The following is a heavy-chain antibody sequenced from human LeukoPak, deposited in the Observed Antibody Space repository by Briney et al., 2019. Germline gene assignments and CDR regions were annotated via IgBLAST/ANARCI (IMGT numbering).Heavy chain of an antibody. V-gene: IGHV1-2*02. J-gene: IGHJ4*02. CDR1: GYTFTGYY. Sequence: ASVKVSCKASGYTFTGYYMHWVRQAPGQGLEWMGWINPNSGGTNYAQKFQGRVTMTRDTSISTAYMELSRLRSDDTAVYYCARVVGGSYRGEFDYWGQGTLVTVSS. D-gene: IGHD1-26*01. CDR3: ARVVGGSYRGEFDY. CDR2: INPNSGGT.